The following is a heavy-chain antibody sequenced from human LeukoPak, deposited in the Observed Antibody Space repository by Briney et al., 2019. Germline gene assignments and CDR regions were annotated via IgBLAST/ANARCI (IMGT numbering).Heavy chain of an antibody. CDR3: AKGSGYYSRDAFDI. CDR1: GFTFSNYS. V-gene: IGHV3-23*01. CDR2: TIGGGYNT. D-gene: IGHD3-22*01. J-gene: IGHJ3*02. Sequence: GGSLRLSCSASGFTFSNYSMSWVRQAPGKGLEWVSATIGGGYNTYYAASVKGRFDISSDSSKNPLYLKMNSLRDEDTAVYYCAKGSGYYSRDAFDIWGQGTMVTVSS.